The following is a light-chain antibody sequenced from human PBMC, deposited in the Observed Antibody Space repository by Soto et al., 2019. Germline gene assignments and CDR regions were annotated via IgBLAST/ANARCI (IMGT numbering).Light chain of an antibody. CDR1: KSVAGN. CDR3: QQRSNWPPVT. CDR2: DAS. V-gene: IGKV3-11*01. Sequence: EIVLTQSPATLSLSPGKRAPLSCRASKSVAGNLAWYQQKPGRAPRFLIYDASNRATGIPAGCSGSGSGTDFTLTISSLEPEDFAVYYCQQRSNWPPVTFGGGTKVEIK. J-gene: IGKJ4*01.